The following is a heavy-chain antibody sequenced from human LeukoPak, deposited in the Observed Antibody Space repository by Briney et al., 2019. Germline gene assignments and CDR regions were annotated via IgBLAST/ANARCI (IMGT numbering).Heavy chain of an antibody. CDR1: GFTFSSYW. D-gene: IGHD5-24*01. CDR2: INSDGSST. J-gene: IGHJ4*02. CDR3: ARGDGYNAIFDY. Sequence: GGSLRLSCAASGFTFSSYWMHWVRQAPGKGLVWVSRINSDGSSTSYADSVKSRFTISRDNAKNTLYLQMNSLRAEDTAVYYCARGDGYNAIFDYWGQGTLVTVSS. V-gene: IGHV3-74*01.